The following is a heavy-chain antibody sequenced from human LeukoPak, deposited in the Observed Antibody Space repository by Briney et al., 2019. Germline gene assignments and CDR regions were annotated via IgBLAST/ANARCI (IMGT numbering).Heavy chain of an antibody. CDR3: ARATWDPNYYYYMDV. CDR1: GYTFTSYG. Sequence: GASVKVSCKASGYTFTSYGISWVRQAPGQGLEWMGWISAYNGNTNYAQKLQGRVTMTTDTSTSTAYMELRSLRAEDTAVYFCARATWDPNYYYYMDVWGKGTTVTISS. V-gene: IGHV1-18*01. D-gene: IGHD1-26*01. J-gene: IGHJ6*03. CDR2: ISAYNGNT.